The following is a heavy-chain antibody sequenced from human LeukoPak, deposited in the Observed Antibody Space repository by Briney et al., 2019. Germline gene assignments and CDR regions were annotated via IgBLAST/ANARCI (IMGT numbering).Heavy chain of an antibody. D-gene: IGHD1-26*01. CDR3: VRVMLGSSKFFDL. V-gene: IGHV3-72*01. Sequence: PGGSLRLSCAGSGFTFSHYYIDWVRQAPGKGLEWVARIRNKANSYSIEYAASVKGRFTISRDDSKNSVYLQMNSLKSEDTADYYCVRVMLGSSKFFDLWGRGTLVTVSS. CDR1: GFTFSHYY. J-gene: IGHJ2*01. CDR2: IRNKANSYSI.